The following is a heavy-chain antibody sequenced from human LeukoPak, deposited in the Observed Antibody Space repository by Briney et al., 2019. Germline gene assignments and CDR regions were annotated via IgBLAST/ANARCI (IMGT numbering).Heavy chain of an antibody. D-gene: IGHD3-16*02. V-gene: IGHV3-30*02. CDR3: AKEVSDYVWGSCRGYFDY. J-gene: IGHJ4*02. CDR2: IRYDGSNK. Sequence: GGSLRLSCAASGFTFNSYGMHWVRQAPGKGLEWVAFIRYDGSNKYYADSVKGRFTISRDNSKNTLYLQMNSLRAEDTAVYYCAKEVSDYVWGSCRGYFDYWGQGTLVTVSS. CDR1: GFTFNSYG.